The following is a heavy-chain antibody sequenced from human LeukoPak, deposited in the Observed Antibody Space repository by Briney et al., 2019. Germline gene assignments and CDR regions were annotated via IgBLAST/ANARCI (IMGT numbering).Heavy chain of an antibody. Sequence: GGSLRLSCAASGFTFSDHYMDWVRQAPEKGLEWVARIRNKANSYTTEYAASVKGRFTISRDDSGNSLFLQMNTLQTEDTAVYYCARSGSYRPFDYWGQGTLVTVSS. D-gene: IGHD1-26*01. V-gene: IGHV3-72*01. CDR3: ARSGSYRPFDY. CDR2: IRNKANSYTT. CDR1: GFTFSDHY. J-gene: IGHJ4*02.